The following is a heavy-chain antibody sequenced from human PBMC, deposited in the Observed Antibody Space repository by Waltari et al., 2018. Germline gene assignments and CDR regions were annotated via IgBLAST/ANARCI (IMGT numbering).Heavy chain of an antibody. CDR1: GFTFSSYA. D-gene: IGHD4-17*01. Sequence: EVQLVESGGGLLQPGGSLRLSCAASGFTFSSYAMSWVRQAPGKGLEWVSAVSVGVGTTYSPASVRGRLTTSRENPKNLLILKMTSLRAEDTAVYSWAKDFPPFGAYASPYFASGAQGPLSTASS. V-gene: IGHV3-23*04. CDR2: VSVGVGTT. CDR3: AKDFPPFGAYASPYFAS. J-gene: IGHJ4*02.